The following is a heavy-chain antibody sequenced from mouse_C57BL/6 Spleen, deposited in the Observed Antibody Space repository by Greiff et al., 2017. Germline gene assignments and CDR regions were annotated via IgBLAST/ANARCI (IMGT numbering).Heavy chain of an antibody. D-gene: IGHD1-1*01. CDR3: AIQVDPTVVSYRPY. J-gene: IGHJ2*01. CDR1: GYTFTSYW. V-gene: IGHV1-59*01. CDR2: IDPSDSYT. Sequence: VQLQQPGAELVRPGTSVKLSCKASGYTFTSYWMHWVKQRPGQGLEWIGVIDPSDSYTNYNQKFKGKATLTVDTSSSTAYMQLSSLTSEESAVYYCAIQVDPTVVSYRPYWGQGTTLTVSS.